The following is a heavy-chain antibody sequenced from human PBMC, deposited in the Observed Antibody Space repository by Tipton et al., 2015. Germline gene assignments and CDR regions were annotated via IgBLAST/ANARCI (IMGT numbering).Heavy chain of an antibody. J-gene: IGHJ4*02. CDR1: GGSFNDFY. V-gene: IGHV3-7*01. D-gene: IGHD5-12*01. CDR2: IKPDGSES. CDR3: ARSGGYGWDQ. Sequence: LSLTCTVSGGSFNDFYWSWIRQAPGKGLEWVANIKPDGSESYYLESVKGRFTFSRDNAKNSLYLQMNRLRAEDTAVYYCARSGGYGWDQWGQGTLVTVSS.